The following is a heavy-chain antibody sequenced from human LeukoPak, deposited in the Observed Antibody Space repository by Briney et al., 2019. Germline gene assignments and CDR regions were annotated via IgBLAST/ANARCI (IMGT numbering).Heavy chain of an antibody. CDR1: GGSISSYY. CDR2: IYYSGST. D-gene: IGHD1-20*01. J-gene: IGHJ5*02. V-gene: IGHV4-59*08. Sequence: SETLSLTCTVSGGSISSYYWSWIRQPPGKGLEWIGYIYYSGSTNYNPSLKSRVTISVDTSKNQFSLKLSSVTAADTAVYYCARHMRTRYNWNDQGPHNWFDPWGQGTLVTVSS. CDR3: ARHMRTRYNWNDQGPHNWFDP.